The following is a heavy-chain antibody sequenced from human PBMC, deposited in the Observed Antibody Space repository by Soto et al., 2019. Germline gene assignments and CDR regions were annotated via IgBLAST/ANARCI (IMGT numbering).Heavy chain of an antibody. V-gene: IGHV4-59*01. CDR2: IYYSGST. CDR1: GGSISSYY. J-gene: IGHJ6*02. CDR3: ARDGKNYDILTGYRYYYYGMDV. D-gene: IGHD3-9*01. Sequence: SDTLSLTCTVSGGSISSYYWSWIRQPPGKGLEWIGYIYYSGSTNYNPSLKSRVTISVDTSKNQFSLKLSSVTAADTAVYYCARDGKNYDILTGYRYYYYGMDVWGQGTTVSVSS.